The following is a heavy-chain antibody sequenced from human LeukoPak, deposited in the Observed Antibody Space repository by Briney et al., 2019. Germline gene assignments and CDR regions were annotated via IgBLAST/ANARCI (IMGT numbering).Heavy chain of an antibody. CDR3: AKGVTGRHYYYMDV. CDR1: GFTFSSYA. D-gene: IGHD3-10*01. Sequence: PGGSLRLSCAASGFTFSSYAMSWVRQAPGKGLEWVSAISGSGGSTYYADSVKSRFTISRDNSKNTLYLQMNSLRAEDTAVYYCAKGVTGRHYYYMDVWGKGTTVTVSS. V-gene: IGHV3-23*01. CDR2: ISGSGGST. J-gene: IGHJ6*03.